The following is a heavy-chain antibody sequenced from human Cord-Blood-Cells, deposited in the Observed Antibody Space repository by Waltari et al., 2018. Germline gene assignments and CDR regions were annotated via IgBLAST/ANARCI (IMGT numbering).Heavy chain of an antibody. CDR3: ARDYGSDDACDI. J-gene: IGHJ3*02. CDR1: GFNFSSYS. V-gene: IGHV3-21*01. CDR2: ISNSSIYV. D-gene: IGHD1-26*01. Sequence: SASGFNFSSYSMNWVRQAPGKGLEGGSSISNSSIYVYYADSVTSRFTLYRDDAKTALYLEMNSLRAEETAAYYCARDYGSDDACDIRGEGTMFTVAS.